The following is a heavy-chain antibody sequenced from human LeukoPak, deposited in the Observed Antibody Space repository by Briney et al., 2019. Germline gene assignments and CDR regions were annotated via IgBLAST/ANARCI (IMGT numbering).Heavy chain of an antibody. V-gene: IGHV3-30-3*01. CDR3: ARVDTYCDFWSGDGGAFDI. D-gene: IGHD3-3*01. CDR1: GVSFSSYA. Sequence: GGALRVSCAAPGVSFSSYAVHWVRATLEEGLGSGAVISYDGSNKYYADSVKGRFTISRDNSKNTLYLQMNSLRAEDTAVYYCARVDTYCDFWSGDGGAFDIWGQGTMVTVSS. J-gene: IGHJ3*02. CDR2: ISYDGSNK.